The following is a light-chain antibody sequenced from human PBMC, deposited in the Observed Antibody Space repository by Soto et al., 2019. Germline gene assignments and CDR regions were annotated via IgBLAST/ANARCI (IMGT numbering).Light chain of an antibody. Sequence: DIQMTQSPSTLSASVGDRVTITCRASQSISNYLNWYQQKPGKAPKVLIHEASNLESGVPSRFSGSGSGTEFTLTISSLQPDDFATYYCQQYTTYFRTFGQGTKVDI. CDR2: EAS. CDR1: QSISNY. V-gene: IGKV1-5*03. CDR3: QQYTTYFRT. J-gene: IGKJ1*01.